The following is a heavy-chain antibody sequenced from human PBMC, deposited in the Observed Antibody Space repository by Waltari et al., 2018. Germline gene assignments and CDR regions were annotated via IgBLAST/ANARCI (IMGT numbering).Heavy chain of an antibody. V-gene: IGHV4-4*09. D-gene: IGHD1-26*01. CDR2: IYTTGGT. CDR3: ARGLSIRWELPGFFDT. J-gene: IGHJ4*02. CDR1: GGSLSGRY. Sequence: QVRLQESGPGLVKPSQTLALTCTVSGGSLSGRYWSWIRLSPGKGLEWIGFIYTTGGTNYNPAFKNRVTMSADTSRGQFSLRLTSLSASDTATYYCARGLSIRWELPGFFDTWGQGILVTVSS.